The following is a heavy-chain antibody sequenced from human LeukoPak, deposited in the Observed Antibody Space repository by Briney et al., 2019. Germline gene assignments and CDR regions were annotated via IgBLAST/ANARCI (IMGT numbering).Heavy chain of an antibody. D-gene: IGHD3-10*01. Sequence: GGSLRLSCTASGFTFSYYGFHWVRQAPGKGLEWVAFIRYDGNDKFYAESVKGRFTISRDTSRNTLYLQMNSLRLEDTAVYYCAKDLMRDRWFGESWGQGTLVTVSS. CDR2: IRYDGNDK. CDR3: AKDLMRDRWFGES. J-gene: IGHJ5*02. V-gene: IGHV3-30*02. CDR1: GFTFSYYG.